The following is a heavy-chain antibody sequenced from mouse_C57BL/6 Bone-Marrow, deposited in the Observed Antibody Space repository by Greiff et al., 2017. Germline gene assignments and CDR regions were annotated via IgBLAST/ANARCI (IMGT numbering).Heavy chain of an antibody. CDR3: AREDDGYYSAWFAY. V-gene: IGHV1-69*01. Sequence: QVQLQQPGAELVMPGASVKLSCKASGYTFTSYWMHWVKQRPGQGLEWIGEIDPSDSYTNYNQKFKGKSTLTVDKSSSTAYMQLSSLTSEDSAVYYWAREDDGYYSAWFAYWGQGTLVTGSA. D-gene: IGHD2-3*01. J-gene: IGHJ3*01. CDR2: IDPSDSYT. CDR1: GYTFTSYW.